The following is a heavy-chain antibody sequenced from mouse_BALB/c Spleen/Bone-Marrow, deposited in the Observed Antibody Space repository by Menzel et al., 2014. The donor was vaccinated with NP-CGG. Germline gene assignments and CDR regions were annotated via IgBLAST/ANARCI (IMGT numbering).Heavy chain of an antibody. V-gene: IGHV5-6*02. J-gene: IGHJ4*01. D-gene: IGHD3-3*01. CDR1: ELTYSSYG. CDR2: ISGGDAYT. CDR3: GRGDGSMDY. Sequence: DVMLVESGGDLVKPGGSLKLSCAASELTYSSYGMSWVRQTPDKRLEWVATISGGDAYTYYPDSVQGRFTIPRDSAKNILYLQMSSLKSEDTAMYYCGRGDGSMDYWGQGTSVTVSS.